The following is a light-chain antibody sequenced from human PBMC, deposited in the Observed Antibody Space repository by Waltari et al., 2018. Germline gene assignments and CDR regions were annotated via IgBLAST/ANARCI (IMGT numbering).Light chain of an antibody. J-gene: IGLJ3*02. V-gene: IGLV2-14*03. CDR2: DVS. CDR1: SSDVGGYNY. Sequence: QSALTQAASVSGSPGQPITISCTGTSSDVGGYNYVSWYHQHPCKAPKLIIYDVSNRTGGFSSRFSVSNSGNTASLTISELQAGDEADYYCNSYASSNTRVFGGGTKLTVL. CDR3: NSYASSNTRV.